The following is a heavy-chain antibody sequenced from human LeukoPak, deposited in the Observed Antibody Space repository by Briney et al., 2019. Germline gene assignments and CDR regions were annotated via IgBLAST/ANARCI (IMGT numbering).Heavy chain of an antibody. CDR2: ISYDGSNK. CDR1: GFTFSSYA. J-gene: IGHJ6*02. V-gene: IGHV3-30-3*01. D-gene: IGHD2-15*01. Sequence: GGSLRLSCAASGFTFSSYAMHWVRQAPGKGLEWVAVISYDGSNKYYADSVKGRFTISRDNSKNTLYLQMNSLRAEDTAEYYCARDFRNCSGGSCYFPNYYYYGMDVWGQGTTVTVSS. CDR3: ARDFRNCSGGSCYFPNYYYYGMDV.